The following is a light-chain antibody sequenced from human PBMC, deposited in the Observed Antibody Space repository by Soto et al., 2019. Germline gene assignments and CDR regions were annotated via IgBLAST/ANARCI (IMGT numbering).Light chain of an antibody. V-gene: IGKV3-20*01. CDR1: QSVHSNY. CDR2: GAS. CDR3: QQYGGVPRT. Sequence: EIVLTQSPGTLSLSPGERATLSCRASQSVHSNYVARYQQKPGQAPRLLVHGASTRVTGIPDRFTGSGSETDFTLTISRLEPEDFAVYFCQQYGGVPRTFGQGTKVEVK. J-gene: IGKJ1*01.